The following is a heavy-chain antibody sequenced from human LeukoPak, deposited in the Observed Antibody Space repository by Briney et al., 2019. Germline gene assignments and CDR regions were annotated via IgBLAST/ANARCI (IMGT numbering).Heavy chain of an antibody. CDR3: ARGEEHGSGTVHFDY. CDR2: IYHGGST. J-gene: IGHJ4*02. Sequence: SETLSLTCAVSGASISSSHWWSWVRQPPRKGLEWIGEIYHGGSTNCNPSLKGRVTISVNRSNNQFSLRLTSVTAADTAVYYCARGEEHGSGTVHFDYWGQGTLVTVSS. V-gene: IGHV4-4*02. D-gene: IGHD3-10*01. CDR1: GASISSSHW.